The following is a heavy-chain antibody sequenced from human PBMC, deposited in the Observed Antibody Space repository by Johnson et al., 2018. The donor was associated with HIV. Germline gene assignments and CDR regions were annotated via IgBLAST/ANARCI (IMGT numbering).Heavy chain of an antibody. CDR2: ISYAGNNK. D-gene: IGHD4-17*01. V-gene: IGHV3-30*03. J-gene: IGHJ3*02. CDR1: GFTFSSYG. Sequence: LLVESGGGVVQPGRSLRLSCAASGFTFSSYGMHWVRQAPGKGLEWVAVISYAGNNKYYADSVQGRFTISRDNSKNTLYLQINSLRAEDTAVSYCARVSSSVTTARYGAFDIWGQGTMVIVSS. CDR3: ARVSSSVTTARYGAFDI.